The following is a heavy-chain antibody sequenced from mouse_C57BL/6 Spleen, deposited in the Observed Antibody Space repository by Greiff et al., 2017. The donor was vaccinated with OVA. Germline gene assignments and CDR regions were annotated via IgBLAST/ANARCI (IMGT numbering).Heavy chain of an antibody. J-gene: IGHJ4*01. Sequence: EVHLVESGGGLVKPGGSLKLSCAASGFTFSSYAMSWVRQTPEKRLEWVATISDGGSYTYYPDNVKGRFTISRDNAKNNLYLQMSHLKSEDTAMYYCARDNYGTRYAMDYWGQGTSVTVSS. CDR3: ARDNYGTRYAMDY. CDR1: GFTFSSYA. D-gene: IGHD1-1*02. V-gene: IGHV5-4*01. CDR2: ISDGGSYT.